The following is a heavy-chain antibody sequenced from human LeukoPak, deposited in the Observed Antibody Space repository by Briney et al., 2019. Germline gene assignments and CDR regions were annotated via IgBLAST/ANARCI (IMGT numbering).Heavy chain of an antibody. V-gene: IGHV3-7*01. CDR3: ARDPRYSSSWYGANDY. CDR2: IKQDGSEK. D-gene: IGHD6-13*01. Sequence: QPGGSLRLSCAASGFTFSSYWMSWVRQAPGKGLEWVANIKQDGSEKYYVDSVKGRFTISRDNAKNSLHLQMNSLRAEDTAVYYCARDPRYSSSWYGANDYWGQGTLVTVSS. CDR1: GFTFSSYW. J-gene: IGHJ4*02.